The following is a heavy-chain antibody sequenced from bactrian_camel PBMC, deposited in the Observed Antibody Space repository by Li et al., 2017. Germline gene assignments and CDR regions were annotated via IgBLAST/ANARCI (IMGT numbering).Heavy chain of an antibody. CDR2: IYTGSSTT. CDR1: ESIYGRRSTR. J-gene: IGHJ4*01. D-gene: IGHD2*01. Sequence: HVQLVESGGGSVQVGGSLRLSCVASESIYGRRSTRCMGWFRQSTGKGREGVAAIYTGSSTTYYTDSVKGRFTISQDNAKNTLYLQMNNLRPEDTGMYYCAADRSFYSGTCLGRAHYLYWGQGTQVTVS. CDR3: AADRSFYSGTCLGRAHYLY. V-gene: IGHV3S1*01.